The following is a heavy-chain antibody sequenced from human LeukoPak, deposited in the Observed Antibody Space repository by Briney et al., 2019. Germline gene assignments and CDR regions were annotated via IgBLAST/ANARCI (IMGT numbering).Heavy chain of an antibody. CDR2: INHSGST. V-gene: IGHV4-34*01. CDR3: AGAPAGSLDWLSPFDY. J-gene: IGHJ4*02. D-gene: IGHD3/OR15-3a*01. CDR1: GGSFSGYY. Sequence: PSETLSLTCAVYGGSFSGYYWSWIRQPPGKGLEWIGEINHSGSTNYNPSLKYRVTITADTSKNQLSLKLSSVTAADTAVYYCAGAPAGSLDWLSPFDYWGQGTLVTVSS.